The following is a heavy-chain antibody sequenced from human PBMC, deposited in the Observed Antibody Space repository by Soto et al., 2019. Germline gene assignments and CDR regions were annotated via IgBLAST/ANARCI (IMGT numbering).Heavy chain of an antibody. CDR1: GITFSNAW. CDR2: IKSITDGGTT. Sequence: GGSLRLSCAAYGITFSNAWMTWVSQAPGKGLEWVGRIKSITDGGTTDYAAPVKGRFTISRDDSKDTLCLQMNNLKTEDTALYHCTTDSADIVVVPATFGMDVWGQGTTVTVSS. D-gene: IGHD2-2*01. J-gene: IGHJ6*02. V-gene: IGHV3-15*01. CDR3: TTDSADIVVVPATFGMDV.